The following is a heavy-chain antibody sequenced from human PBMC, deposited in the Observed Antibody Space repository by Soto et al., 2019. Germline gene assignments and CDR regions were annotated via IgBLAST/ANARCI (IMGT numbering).Heavy chain of an antibody. V-gene: IGHV1-18*01. Sequence: ASVKVSCQASGYTFTSYGTSWVRQAPGQGLEWMGWISAYNGNTNYAQKLQGRVTMTTDTSTSTAYMELRSLRSDDTAVYYCARAATVTYYYYYYGMDVWGQGTTVTVSS. CDR1: GYTFTSYG. CDR3: ARAATVTYYYYYYGMDV. CDR2: ISAYNGNT. J-gene: IGHJ6*02. D-gene: IGHD4-17*01.